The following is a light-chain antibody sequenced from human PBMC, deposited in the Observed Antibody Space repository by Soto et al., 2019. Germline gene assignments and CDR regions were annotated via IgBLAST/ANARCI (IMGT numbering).Light chain of an antibody. Sequence: IVLTQSPDTLSVSPGESATLSCRASQSVTSHLAWYQQKPGQAPRLLIYGASTRATGIPPRFIGSGSGTEFTLIISSLQSEDFAIYYCQKYNNWPLVFGQGTKVEVK. J-gene: IGKJ1*01. CDR2: GAS. CDR3: QKYNNWPLV. CDR1: QSVTSH. V-gene: IGKV3-15*01.